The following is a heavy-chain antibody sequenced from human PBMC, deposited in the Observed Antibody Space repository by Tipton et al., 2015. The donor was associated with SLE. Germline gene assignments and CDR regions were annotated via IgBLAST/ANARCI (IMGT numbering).Heavy chain of an antibody. CDR3: TRGGESFWSGYYVS. CDR1: GFTFSDHY. V-gene: IGHV3-72*01. D-gene: IGHD3-3*01. Sequence: SLRLSCAASGFTFSDHYMDWVRQAPGKGLEWVGRTRDKANSYNTEYAASVKGRFTILRDDSQNSLYLQMNSLKTEDTAVYYCTRGGESFWSGYYVSWGQGTLVTVSS. J-gene: IGHJ5*02. CDR2: TRDKANSYNT.